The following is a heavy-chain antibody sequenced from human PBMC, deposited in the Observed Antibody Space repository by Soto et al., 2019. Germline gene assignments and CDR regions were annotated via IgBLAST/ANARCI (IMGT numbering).Heavy chain of an antibody. Sequence: ASVKVSCKASGFIFSGYYMHWVRQAPGQGLEWMGIINPGGDRTDYAQKFQGRVTITRDTSTNTVYMDVSSLRYEDTAVYYCARENGRSHGTPGASSWFHPWGQGTLVTVSS. D-gene: IGHD2-15*01. CDR2: INPGGDRT. CDR1: GFIFSGYY. CDR3: ARENGRSHGTPGASSWFHP. V-gene: IGHV1-46*01. J-gene: IGHJ5*02.